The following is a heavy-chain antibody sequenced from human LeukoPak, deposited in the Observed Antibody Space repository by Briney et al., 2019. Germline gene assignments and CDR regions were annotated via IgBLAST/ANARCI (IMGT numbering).Heavy chain of an antibody. D-gene: IGHD6-13*01. CDR3: AKVVAEYSSSLPLDY. J-gene: IGHJ4*02. V-gene: IGHV3-23*01. CDR2: ISGSGGST. CDR1: GFTFSSYA. Sequence: GGSLGLSCAASGFTFSSYAMSWVRQAPGKGLEWVSAISGSGGSTYYADSVKGRFTISRDNSKNTLYLQMNSLRAEDTAVYYCAKVVAEYSSSLPLDYWGQGTLVTVSS.